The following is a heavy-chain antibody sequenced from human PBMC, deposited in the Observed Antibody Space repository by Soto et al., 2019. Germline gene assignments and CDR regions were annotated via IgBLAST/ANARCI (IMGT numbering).Heavy chain of an antibody. V-gene: IGHV3-23*01. J-gene: IGHJ6*02. CDR1: GFTFSSYA. Sequence: GGSLRLSCAASGFTFSSYAMSWVRQAPGKGLEWVSAISGSGGSTYYADSVKGRFTISRDNSKNTLYLQMNSLRAEDTAVYYCAKWTDIVVVPRASMYVWGQGTTVTVSS. D-gene: IGHD2-2*01. CDR3: AKWTDIVVVPRASMYV. CDR2: ISGSGGST.